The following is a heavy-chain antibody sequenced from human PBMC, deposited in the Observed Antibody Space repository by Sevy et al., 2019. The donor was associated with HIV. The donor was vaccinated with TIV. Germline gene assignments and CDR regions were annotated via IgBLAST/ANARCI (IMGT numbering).Heavy chain of an antibody. CDR2: MSAKSGNT. D-gene: IGHD2-8*02. J-gene: IGHJ6*02. CDR1: GYTFSSYD. V-gene: IGHV1-8*01. CDR3: ARWWGTSYYYYYAMDV. Sequence: ASVKVSCKTSGYTFSSYDIHWVRQATGQGLEWMGWMSAKSGNTGYAQKFQGRVTMTRDTSIGTAYMELSSLRSDDTAVYYCARWWGTSYYYYYAMDVWGQGTTVTVSS.